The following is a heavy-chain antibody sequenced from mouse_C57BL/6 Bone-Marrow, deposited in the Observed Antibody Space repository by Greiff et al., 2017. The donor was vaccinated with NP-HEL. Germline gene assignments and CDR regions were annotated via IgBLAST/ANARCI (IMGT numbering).Heavy chain of an antibody. V-gene: IGHV6-3*01. Sequence: EVKLQESGGGLVQPGGSMKLSCVASGFTFSNYWMNWVRQSPEKGLEWVAQIRLKSDNYATHYAESVKGRFTISRDDSKSSVYLQMNNLRAENTGIYSCTWDGEDFDYWGQGTTLTVSS. CDR3: TWDGEDFDY. CDR1: GFTFSNYW. J-gene: IGHJ2*01. D-gene: IGHD4-1*01. CDR2: IRLKSDNYAT.